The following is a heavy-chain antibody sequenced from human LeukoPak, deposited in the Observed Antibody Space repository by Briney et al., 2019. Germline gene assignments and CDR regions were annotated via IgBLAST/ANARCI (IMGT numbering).Heavy chain of an antibody. CDR2: INPNSGGT. V-gene: IGHV1-2*02. CDR1: GYTFTGYY. CDR3: ARDHWLGVTTYYFDY. Sequence: GASVKVSCKASGYTFTGYYMHWVRQAPGQGLEWMGWINPNSGGTNYAQKFQGRVTMTRDTSISTAYMELSRLRSDDTAVHYCARDHWLGVTTYYFDYWGQGTLVTVSS. J-gene: IGHJ4*02. D-gene: IGHD4-17*01.